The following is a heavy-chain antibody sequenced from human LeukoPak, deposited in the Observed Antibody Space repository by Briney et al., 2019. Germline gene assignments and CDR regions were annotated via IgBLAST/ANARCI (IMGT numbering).Heavy chain of an antibody. CDR3: ARVGVGDSSDYYSPFDY. CDR2: IYSGGST. V-gene: IGHV3-53*01. J-gene: IGHJ4*02. CDR1: GFTVSSNY. D-gene: IGHD3-22*01. Sequence: GGSLRLSCATSGFTVSSNYMSWVRQAPGKGLEWVSVIYSGGSTYYADSVKGRFTISRDNSKNTLYLQMNSLRAEDTAVYYCARVGVGDSSDYYSPFDYWGQGTLVTVSS.